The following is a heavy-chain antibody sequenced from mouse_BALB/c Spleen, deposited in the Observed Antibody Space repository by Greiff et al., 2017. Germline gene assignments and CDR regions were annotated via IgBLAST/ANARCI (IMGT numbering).Heavy chain of an antibody. CDR2: IYPGGGYT. V-gene: IGHV1-63*02. D-gene: IGHD2-1*01. CDR1: GYTFTNYW. Sequence: VQLQQSGAELVRPGTSVKISCKASGYTFTNYWLGWVKQRPGHGLEWIGDIYPGGGYTNYNEKFKGKATLTADTSSSTAYMQLSSLTSEDSAVYFYARSWNGNYLDYWGQGTTLTVSS. CDR3: ARSWNGNYLDY. J-gene: IGHJ2*01.